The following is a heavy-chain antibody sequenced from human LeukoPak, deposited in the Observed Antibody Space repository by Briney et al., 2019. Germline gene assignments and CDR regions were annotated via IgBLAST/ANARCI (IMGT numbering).Heavy chain of an antibody. J-gene: IGHJ1*01. D-gene: IGHD2-15*01. V-gene: IGHV3-23*01. CDR3: AKALSWWAAADH. Sequence: GGSLRLSCAASGFTLSGNAMSWVRQAPGRGLEWVSGVGGDDRTHYADSVRGRFTISRDNSMNTVSLDMNRLRVEDTAVYYCAKALSWWAAADHWGQGDLVTVAS. CDR1: GFTLSGNA. CDR2: VGGDDRT.